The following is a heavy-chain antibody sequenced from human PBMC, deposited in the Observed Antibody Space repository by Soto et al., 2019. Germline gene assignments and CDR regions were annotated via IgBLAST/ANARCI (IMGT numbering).Heavy chain of an antibody. Sequence: GGSLRLSCAVSGITVSSYYMSWVRQAAGKGLEWVSVIYAGTITYYADSVKGRFTIYRDNSKNTLNLEMNSLRVEDTAVYYCARIPHDNSGTTFDYCGQGPLVTVS. J-gene: IGHJ4*02. D-gene: IGHD3-22*01. CDR2: IYAGTIT. CDR1: GITVSSYY. CDR3: ARIPHDNSGTTFDY. V-gene: IGHV3-53*01.